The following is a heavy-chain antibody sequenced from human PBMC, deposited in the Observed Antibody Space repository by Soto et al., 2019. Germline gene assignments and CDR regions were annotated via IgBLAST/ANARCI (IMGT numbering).Heavy chain of an antibody. D-gene: IGHD3-16*01. V-gene: IGHV1-69*13. CDR1: GGTFSSYA. CDR3: ASSLTFGGGHYYYGMDV. J-gene: IGHJ6*02. CDR2: IIPIFGTA. Sequence: ASVKVSCKASGGTFSSYAISWVRQAPGQGLEWMGGIIPIFGTANYAQKFQGRVTITADESTSTAYMELSSLRSEDTAVYYCASSLTFGGGHYYYGMDVWGQGTTVTVSS.